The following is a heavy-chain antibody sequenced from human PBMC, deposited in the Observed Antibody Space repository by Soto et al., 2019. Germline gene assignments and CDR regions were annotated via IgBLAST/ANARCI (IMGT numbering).Heavy chain of an antibody. CDR3: ARHLVPELEPTAPYFNGLDV. D-gene: IGHD1-7*01. V-gene: IGHV3-73*01. Sequence: GGSLRLSCAASGFTFRSSVVHWVRQAPGKGLEWVGHIENKAENYATAYTASVKGRFTISRDDSKKTTYLHMDRLKTGDTAVYYCARHLVPELEPTAPYFNGLDVWGHGTTVTVS. CDR2: IENKAENYAT. CDR1: GFTFRSSV. J-gene: IGHJ6*02.